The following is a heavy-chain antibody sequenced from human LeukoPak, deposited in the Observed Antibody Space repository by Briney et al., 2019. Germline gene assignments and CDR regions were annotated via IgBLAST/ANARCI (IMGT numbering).Heavy chain of an antibody. CDR1: GGSISSSSYY. V-gene: IGHV4-39*01. D-gene: IGHD5-18*01. Sequence: PSETLSLTCTVSGGSISSSSYYWGWIRQPPGKGLEWIGSIYYSGSTYYNPSLKSRVTISVDTSKNQFSLKLSFVTAADTAVYYCASHTAMVKAYFDYWGQGTLVTVSS. CDR3: ASHTAMVKAYFDY. J-gene: IGHJ4*02. CDR2: IYYSGST.